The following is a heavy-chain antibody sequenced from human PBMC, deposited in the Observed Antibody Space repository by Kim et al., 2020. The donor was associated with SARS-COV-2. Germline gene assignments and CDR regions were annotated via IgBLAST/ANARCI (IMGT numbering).Heavy chain of an antibody. CDR2: IFYSGST. Sequence: SETLSLTCTVSGGSISSYYWSWIRQPPGKGLEWIGYIFYSGSTNYSPSLKSRVTISVDTSKNQFSLKLSSVTAADTAVYYCARDLGYSSGWSDAFDIWGQGTMVTVSS. J-gene: IGHJ3*02. V-gene: IGHV4-59*01. CDR3: ARDLGYSSGWSDAFDI. D-gene: IGHD6-19*01. CDR1: GGSISSYY.